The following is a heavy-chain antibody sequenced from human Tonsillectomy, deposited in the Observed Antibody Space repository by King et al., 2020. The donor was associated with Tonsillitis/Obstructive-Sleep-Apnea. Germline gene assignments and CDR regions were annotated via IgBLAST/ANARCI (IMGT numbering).Heavy chain of an antibody. D-gene: IGHD1-1*01. V-gene: IGHV3-30*01. Sequence: VQLVESGGGVVQAGRSLRLSCAASGFTFRSYAMHWVRQAPGKGLEWGAVISYDGSHKYYADSVKGRFTISRDNSKNTLYLQMNSLGAEDTAVYYCAREDWNQQYFDYWGQGTLVTVSS. CDR1: GFTFRSYA. J-gene: IGHJ4*02. CDR3: AREDWNQQYFDY. CDR2: ISYDGSHK.